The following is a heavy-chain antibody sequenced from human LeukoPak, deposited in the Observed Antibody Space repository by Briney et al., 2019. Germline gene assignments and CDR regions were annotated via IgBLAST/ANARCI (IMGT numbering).Heavy chain of an antibody. J-gene: IGHJ4*02. V-gene: IGHV1-69*05. CDR1: GGTFSSYA. CDR2: IIPIFGTA. Sequence: GASVKVSCKASGGTFSSYAISWVRQAPGQGLEWMGGIIPIFGTANYAQKFQGRVTITTDESTSTAYMELSSLRSEDTAVYYCARDSGFRGVNLLWYWGQGTLVTVSS. D-gene: IGHD3-10*01. CDR3: ARDSGFRGVNLLWY.